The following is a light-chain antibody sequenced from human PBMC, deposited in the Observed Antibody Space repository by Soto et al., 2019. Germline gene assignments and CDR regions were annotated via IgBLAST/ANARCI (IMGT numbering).Light chain of an antibody. Sequence: DIVLTQSPLSLLVTPGEPASISCRSSQSLLHSSGYTYLDWFLQKPGQSPQLLIYLASNRAPGVPDRFSGSGSGTDFTLKISSVEAEVVGIYFCLQSLETRTFGQGTKVEI. J-gene: IGKJ1*01. CDR3: LQSLETRT. CDR1: QSLLHSSGYTY. V-gene: IGKV2-28*01. CDR2: LAS.